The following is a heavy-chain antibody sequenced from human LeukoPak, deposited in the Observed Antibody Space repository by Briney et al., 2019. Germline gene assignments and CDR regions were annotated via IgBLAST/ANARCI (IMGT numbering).Heavy chain of an antibody. J-gene: IGHJ5*02. V-gene: IGHV5-51*01. Sequence: GESLKISCKGSGYSFTSYWIGWVRQMPGKGLEWMGIIYPGDSDTRYSPSFQGQVTISADKSISTAYLQWSSLKAPDTAMYYCARQYSSTLNWFDPWGQGTLVTVSS. CDR2: IYPGDSDT. D-gene: IGHD6-13*01. CDR1: GYSFTSYW. CDR3: ARQYSSTLNWFDP.